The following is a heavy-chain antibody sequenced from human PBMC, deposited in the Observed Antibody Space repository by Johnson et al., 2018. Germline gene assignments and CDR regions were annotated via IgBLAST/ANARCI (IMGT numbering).Heavy chain of an antibody. Sequence: EVQLVETGGGLVQPGGSLRLSCTASGFIFSSYWMHWVRQAPGRGPMWVARINSDASSTTYAASVKGRFTISRDNVKATLYLHRNSLRAEDSACYYWARGQDYHNSSRYDLGPYYYHNGLDVWGQGTTVTVSS. CDR2: INSDASST. V-gene: IGHV3-74*01. J-gene: IGHJ6*02. CDR3: ARGQDYHNSSRYDLGPYYYHNGLDV. CDR1: GFIFSSYW. D-gene: IGHD3-22*01.